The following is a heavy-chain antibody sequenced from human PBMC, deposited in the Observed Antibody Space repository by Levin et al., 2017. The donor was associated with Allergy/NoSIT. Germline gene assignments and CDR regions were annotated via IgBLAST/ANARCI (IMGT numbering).Heavy chain of an antibody. D-gene: IGHD3-22*01. V-gene: IGHV4-39*01. J-gene: IGHJ4*02. CDR1: GGSITSSSYF. CDR2: IFHSGTT. CDR3: ARHRLTYYYDSSGYYFDY. Sequence: SQTLSLTCTVSGGSITSSSYFWGWVRQPPGKGLEWIASIFHSGTTYYNPSLKSRVTISVDTPMNQFSLRLSSVTAADTAVDYCARHRLTYYYDSSGYYFDYWGQGTLVTVSS.